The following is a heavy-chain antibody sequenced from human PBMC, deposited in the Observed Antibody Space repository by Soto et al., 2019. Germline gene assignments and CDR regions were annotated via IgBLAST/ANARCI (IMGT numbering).Heavy chain of an antibody. CDR1: GYTFTSYA. J-gene: IGHJ4*02. CDR2: INAGNGNT. CDR3: AVGYSSGWRGAYFDY. V-gene: IGHV1-3*01. Sequence: ASVKVSCKASGYTFTSYAMHWVRQAPGQRLEWMGWINAGNGNTKYSQKFQGRVTITRDTSASTAYMELSSLRSEDTAVYYCAVGYSSGWRGAYFDYWGQGTLVTVSS. D-gene: IGHD6-19*01.